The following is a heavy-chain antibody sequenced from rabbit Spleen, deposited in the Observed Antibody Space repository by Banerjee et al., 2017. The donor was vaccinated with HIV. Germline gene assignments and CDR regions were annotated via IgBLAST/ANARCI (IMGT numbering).Heavy chain of an antibody. CDR1: GFDFSSYG. D-gene: IGHD2-1*01. CDR3: ARGSATMTMVITGFYFNF. J-gene: IGHJ4*01. CDR2: IDPLFGST. Sequence: QEQLVESGGGLVQPGGSLKLSCKASGFDFSSYGVSWVRQPPGKGLEWIGYIDPLFGSTYYANWVNGRFSISRENTQNTVYLQLNSLTAADTATYFCARGSATMTMVITGFYFNFWGPGTLVTVS. V-gene: IGHV1S47*01.